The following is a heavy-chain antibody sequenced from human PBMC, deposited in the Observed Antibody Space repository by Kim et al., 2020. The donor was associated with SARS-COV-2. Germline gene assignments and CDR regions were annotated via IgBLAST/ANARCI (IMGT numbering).Heavy chain of an antibody. CDR3: ARVEGITIFEVVIIGGFDI. D-gene: IGHD3-3*01. CDR2: IYYSGST. V-gene: IGHV4-31*03. CDR1: GGSISSGGYY. Sequence: SETLSLTCTVSGGSISSGGYYWSWIRQHPGKGLEWIGYIYYSGSTYYNPSLKSRVTISVDTSKNQFSLTLSSVTAADTAVYYCARVEGITIFEVVIIGGFDIWGQGTMVTVSS. J-gene: IGHJ3*02.